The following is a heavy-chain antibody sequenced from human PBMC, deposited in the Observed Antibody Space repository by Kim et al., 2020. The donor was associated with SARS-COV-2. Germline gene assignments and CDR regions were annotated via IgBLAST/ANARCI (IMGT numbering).Heavy chain of an antibody. Sequence: GGSLRLSCAASGFTFSSYDMHWVRQATGKGLEWVSTIGTAGDTYYPGSVKGRFTISRENAKNSLYLQMNSLRAGDTAVYYCARAVSGSYFPAYYYYGMDAWGQGTTFTVSS. J-gene: IGHJ6*02. V-gene: IGHV3-13*01. D-gene: IGHD1-26*01. CDR2: IGTAGDT. CDR1: GFTFSSYD. CDR3: ARAVSGSYFPAYYYYGMDA.